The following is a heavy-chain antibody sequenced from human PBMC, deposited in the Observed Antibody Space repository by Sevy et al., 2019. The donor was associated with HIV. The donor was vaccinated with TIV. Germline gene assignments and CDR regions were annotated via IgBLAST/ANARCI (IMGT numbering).Heavy chain of an antibody. CDR2: ISGTGGSGDKT. D-gene: IGHD3-10*01. Sequence: GGSLRLSCAASGFTFRNYAMNWVRQAPGKGLEWVSGISGTGGSGDKTNYADSVKGRFTISRDNSKNTLYLQMNSLRAEDTAVYYCARDRVVRGVISPAIDYWGQGTLVTVSS. V-gene: IGHV3-23*01. J-gene: IGHJ4*02. CDR3: ARDRVVRGVISPAIDY. CDR1: GFTFRNYA.